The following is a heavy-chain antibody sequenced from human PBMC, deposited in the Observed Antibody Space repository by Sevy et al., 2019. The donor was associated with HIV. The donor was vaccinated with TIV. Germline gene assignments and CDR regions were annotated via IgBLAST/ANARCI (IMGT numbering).Heavy chain of an antibody. CDR1: GFTFSSYA. Sequence: GGSLRLSCAASGFTFSSYAMHWVRQAPGKGLEWVAVISYDGSNKYYADSVKGRFPISRDMSKDTLYLQMNSLRAEDTAVYYCARESRLGRITMVRGVTEFDYWGQGTLVTVSS. V-gene: IGHV3-30*04. J-gene: IGHJ4*02. D-gene: IGHD3-10*01. CDR2: ISYDGSNK. CDR3: ARESRLGRITMVRGVTEFDY.